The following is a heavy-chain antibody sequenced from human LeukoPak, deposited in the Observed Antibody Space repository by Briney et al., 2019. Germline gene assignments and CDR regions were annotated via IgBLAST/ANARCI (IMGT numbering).Heavy chain of an antibody. Sequence: SETLSLTCSVSGGSVSDSSWSWIRQPAGKGLEWIGRIFGSGGSNYNPSLKSRVTMSVDTSKNQFSLKMSSVTAADTTLFYCARHRGGSSPSVFDSWGQGTLVTVSS. J-gene: IGHJ4*02. CDR2: IFGSGGS. CDR3: ARHRGGSSPSVFDS. V-gene: IGHV4-4*07. CDR1: GGSVSDSS. D-gene: IGHD2-15*01.